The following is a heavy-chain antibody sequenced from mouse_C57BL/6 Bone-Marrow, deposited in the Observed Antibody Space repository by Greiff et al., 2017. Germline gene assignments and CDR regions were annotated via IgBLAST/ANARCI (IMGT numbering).Heavy chain of an antibody. J-gene: IGHJ3*01. CDR3: ARGAILRSFAY. CDR2: IHPNSGST. D-gene: IGHD1-1*01. V-gene: IGHV1-64*01. CDR1: GYTFTSYW. Sequence: VQLHQPGAELVKPGASVKLSCKASGYTFTSYWMHWVKQRPGQGLEWIGMIHPNSGSTNYNEKFKSKATLTVDKSSSTAYMQLSSLTSEDSAVYYCARGAILRSFAYWGQGTLVTVSA.